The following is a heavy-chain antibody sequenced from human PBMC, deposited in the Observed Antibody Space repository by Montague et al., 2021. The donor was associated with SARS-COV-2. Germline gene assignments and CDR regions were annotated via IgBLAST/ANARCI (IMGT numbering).Heavy chain of an antibody. J-gene: IGHJ3*01. CDR1: GGSITNNIDY. CDR2: IYYTGNT. D-gene: IGHD3-22*01. CDR3: ARLKRYFDSSGSPSAFDL. Sequence: SETLSLTCTVSGGSITNNIDYWAWIRQHPGKGLEWIGSIYYTGNTYYNPSLKSRVTISVVTSKNHFTLKLSSVTAAETAVYYCARLKRYFDSSGSPSAFDLWGQGTKVTVSS. V-gene: IGHV4-39*02.